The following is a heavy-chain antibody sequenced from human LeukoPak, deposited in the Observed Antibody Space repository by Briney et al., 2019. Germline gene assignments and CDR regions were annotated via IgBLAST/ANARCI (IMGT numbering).Heavy chain of an antibody. D-gene: IGHD3-10*01. CDR1: GFVFSAFR. CDR2: ISRDGTIT. J-gene: IGHJ4*02. CDR3: ARAGFGESLDY. V-gene: IGHV3-48*01. Sequence: GESLTLSCAGAGFVFSAFRMIWIRQTPGKGLEWIAYISRDGTITHYGDSVRGRFTISRDDAKNSLYLQMNSLRAEDTAVYYCARAGFGESLDYWGQGTLVTVSS.